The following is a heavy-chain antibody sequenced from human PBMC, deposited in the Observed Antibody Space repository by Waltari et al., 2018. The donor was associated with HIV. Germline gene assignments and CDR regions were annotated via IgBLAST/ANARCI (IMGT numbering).Heavy chain of an antibody. CDR3: ARSRGETWGAFDI. V-gene: IGHV3-21*01. CDR1: GFTFSSYS. D-gene: IGHD3-16*01. Sequence: EVQLVESGGGLVKPGGSLRLSCEASGFTFSSYSMNCVRQAPGKGLELVSSISSSSSYIYYADSVKGRFTISRDNAKNSLYLQMNSLRAEDTAVYYCARSRGETWGAFDIWGQGTMVTVSS. J-gene: IGHJ3*02. CDR2: ISSSSSYI.